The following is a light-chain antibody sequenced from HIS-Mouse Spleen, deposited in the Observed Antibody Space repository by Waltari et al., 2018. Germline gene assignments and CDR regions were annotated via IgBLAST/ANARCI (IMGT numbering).Light chain of an antibody. CDR3: QQYYSLFT. CDR2: AAS. J-gene: IGKJ3*01. V-gene: IGKV1-8*01. CDR1: QGISSY. Sequence: AIRMTQSPSSFSASTGDRVTITCRASQGISSYLAWHQQKPGKAPKLLIYAASTLQSGVPSRFSGSGSGTDFTLTISCLQSEDFATYYCQQYYSLFTFGPGTKVDIK.